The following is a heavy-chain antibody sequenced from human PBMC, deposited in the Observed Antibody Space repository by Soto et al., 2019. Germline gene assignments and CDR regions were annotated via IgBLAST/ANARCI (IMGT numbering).Heavy chain of an antibody. CDR1: GGSISSYY. J-gene: IGHJ4*02. CDR3: ALRSMAVVPEY. D-gene: IGHD3-22*01. CDR2: LYYTRSA. V-gene: IGHV4-59*01. Sequence: SETLSLTCTVSGGSISSYYWIWIRQPPGKGLESIGYLYYTRSANYNPSLKSRVTLSVDTSTNQCSLTLSSMTAADTAVYYCALRSMAVVPEYWGQGTLVTVSS.